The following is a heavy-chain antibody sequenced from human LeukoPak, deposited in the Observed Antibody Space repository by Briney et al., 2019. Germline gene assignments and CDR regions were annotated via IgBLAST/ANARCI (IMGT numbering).Heavy chain of an antibody. J-gene: IGHJ4*02. CDR1: GYSISSGYY. D-gene: IGHD2-2*01. V-gene: IGHV4-38-2*01. CDR2: IYHSGST. Sequence: SETLSLTCAVSGYSISSGYYWGWIRQPPGKGLEWIGSIYHSGSTYYNPSLKSRVTISVDTSKNQFSLKLSSVTAADTAVYYCARVVVVPAAILKIEGNFDYLAQGTLVTVSS. CDR3: ARVVVVPAAILKIEGNFDY.